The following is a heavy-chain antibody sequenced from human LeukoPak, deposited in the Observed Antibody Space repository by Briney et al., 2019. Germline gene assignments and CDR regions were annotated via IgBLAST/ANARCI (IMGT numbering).Heavy chain of an antibody. V-gene: IGHV3-21*01. CDR2: ISSRSSYI. J-gene: IGHJ4*02. CDR1: GFTFSSYR. D-gene: IGHD2-15*01. Sequence: GGSLRLSCAASGFTFSSYRMNWVRQAPGKGLEWVSSISSRSSYIYYADSLKGRFTISRDNAKNSLYLNIHSLRAEDTAVYYCARKYCSGGSCYGHDYWGQGTLVTVSS. CDR3: ARKYCSGGSCYGHDY.